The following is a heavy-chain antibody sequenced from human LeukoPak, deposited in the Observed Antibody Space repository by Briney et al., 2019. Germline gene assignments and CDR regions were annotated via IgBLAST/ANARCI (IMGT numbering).Heavy chain of an antibody. V-gene: IGHV4-39*01. CDR1: GGSISSSSYY. Sequence: SETLSLTCTVSGGSISSSSYYWGWIRQPPGKGLEWIGSIYYSGSTYYNPSLKSRVTISVDTSKNQFSLKLSSVTAADTAVYYCARHRIGGEGDHADFDYWGQGTLVTVSS. CDR3: ARHRIGGEGDHADFDY. J-gene: IGHJ4*02. CDR2: IYYSGST. D-gene: IGHD3-16*01.